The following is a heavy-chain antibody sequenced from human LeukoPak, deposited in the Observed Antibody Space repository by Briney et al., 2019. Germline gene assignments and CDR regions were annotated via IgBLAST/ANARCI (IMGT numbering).Heavy chain of an antibody. CDR2: MNQDESQK. Sequence: PGGSLRLSCEASGVTFSDFWMTWVRQAPGKGLEWVATMNQDESQKYYVDSVKGRFTISRDNAKNALYLQINSLGGKDTAIYYCASFEYKYSFGGQGTLVTVSS. J-gene: IGHJ4*02. D-gene: IGHD2/OR15-2a*01. V-gene: IGHV3-7*01. CDR3: ASFEYKYSF. CDR1: GVTFSDFW.